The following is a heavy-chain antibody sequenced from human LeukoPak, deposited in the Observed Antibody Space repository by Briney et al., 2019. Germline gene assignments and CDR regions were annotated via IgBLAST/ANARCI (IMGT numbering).Heavy chain of an antibody. D-gene: IGHD3-22*01. CDR1: GFDFGAYE. V-gene: IGHV3-48*03. Sequence: GGSLRLSCAASGFDFGAYEMNWVRQAPGKGLEWVAYFAGSDTTKYYAGSVRGRFTISRDSAKKSLYLQMNSLRAEDTALYYCTTLGYHLDSWGQGTLVTVSS. CDR3: TTLGYHLDS. J-gene: IGHJ4*02. CDR2: FAGSDTTK.